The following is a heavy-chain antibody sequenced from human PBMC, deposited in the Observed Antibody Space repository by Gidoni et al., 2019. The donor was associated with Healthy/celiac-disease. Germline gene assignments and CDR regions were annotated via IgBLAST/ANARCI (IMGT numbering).Heavy chain of an antibody. CDR2: ISWNSGSI. D-gene: IGHD3-3*01. CDR1: GFTFADYA. Sequence: EVQLVESVGGLVQPGRSLRLSCAASGFTFADYAMHWVRQAPGKGLEWVSGISWNSGSIGYEDSVKGRFTSSRDNAKNTMYLQMNSLRAEETVLYYCAKGPDYDFWTGSPRGGMDVWGQGTTGTVSS. CDR3: AKGPDYDFWTGSPRGGMDV. V-gene: IGHV3-9*01. J-gene: IGHJ6*02.